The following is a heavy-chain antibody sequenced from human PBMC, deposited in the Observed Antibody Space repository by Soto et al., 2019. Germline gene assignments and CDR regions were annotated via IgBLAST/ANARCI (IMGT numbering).Heavy chain of an antibody. CDR1: GGSISSGDYY. CDR2: IYYSGST. CDR3: ARGPDFGEANYGMDV. J-gene: IGHJ6*02. Sequence: QVQLQESGPGLVKPSQTLSLTCTVSGGSISSGDYYWSWIRQPPGKGLEWIGYIYYSGSTYYNPSLKSRVTISVDTSKNQFSLKLSSVTAADTAVYYCARGPDFGEANYGMDVWGQGTTVTVSS. D-gene: IGHD3-3*01. V-gene: IGHV4-30-4*01.